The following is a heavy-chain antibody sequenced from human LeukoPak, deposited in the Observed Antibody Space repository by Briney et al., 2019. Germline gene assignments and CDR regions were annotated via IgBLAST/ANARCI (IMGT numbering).Heavy chain of an antibody. CDR1: GFTFSSYG. CDR3: AKPRGRSSGYYYYFDY. V-gene: IGHV3-30*18. Sequence: GGSLRLSCAASGFTFSSYGMHGLRQAPGKGLECVAVISYDGSNKYYADSVKGRFTISRDNSKNTLYLQMNSLRAEDTAVYYCAKPRGRSSGYYYYFDYWGQGTLVTVSS. J-gene: IGHJ4*02. CDR2: ISYDGSNK. D-gene: IGHD3-22*01.